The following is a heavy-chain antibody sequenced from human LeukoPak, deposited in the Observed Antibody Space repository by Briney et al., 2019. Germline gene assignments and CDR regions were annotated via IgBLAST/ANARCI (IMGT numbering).Heavy chain of an antibody. CDR1: GGSFSGYY. Sequence: ETLSLTCAVYGGSFSGYYWSWIRQPPGKGLEWVSSISSSSSYIYYADSVKGRFTISRDNARKSLYLQMNSLRAEDTAVYYCARDLLYYDSSGGDYWGQGTLVTVSS. D-gene: IGHD3-22*01. J-gene: IGHJ4*02. CDR2: ISSSSSYI. V-gene: IGHV3-21*01. CDR3: ARDLLYYDSSGGDY.